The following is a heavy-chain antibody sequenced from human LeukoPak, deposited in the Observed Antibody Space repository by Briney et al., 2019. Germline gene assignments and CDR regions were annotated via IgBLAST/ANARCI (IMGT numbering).Heavy chain of an antibody. CDR1: GGSISSYY. CDR2: IYTSGST. D-gene: IGHD3-3*01. V-gene: IGHV4-4*07. CDR3: ARGLFGDFWSGSTRGDIDY. Sequence: SETLSLTCTVSGGSISSYYWSWIRQPAGKGLEWIGRIYTSGSTNYNPSLKSRVTMSVDTSKNQFSLKLSSVTAADTAVYYCARGLFGDFWSGSTRGDIDYWGQGTLVTVSS. J-gene: IGHJ4*02.